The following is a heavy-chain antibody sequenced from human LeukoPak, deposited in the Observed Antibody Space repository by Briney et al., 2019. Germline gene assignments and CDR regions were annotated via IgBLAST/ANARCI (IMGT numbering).Heavy chain of an antibody. D-gene: IGHD6-19*01. J-gene: IGHJ4*02. V-gene: IGHV1-18*01. CDR1: GDTFTAYG. CDR2: ISAYNGNT. CDR3: ARDWDPPGIAVPGTLLSDY. Sequence: GASVSVSSTASGDTFTAYGISWVREAPGQGREWLGGISAYNGNTNYTQKLQGRVTITTDTSTSTAYSALRRLRSPDPPVYYCARDWDPPGIAVPGTLLSDYGGQGTLVTVS.